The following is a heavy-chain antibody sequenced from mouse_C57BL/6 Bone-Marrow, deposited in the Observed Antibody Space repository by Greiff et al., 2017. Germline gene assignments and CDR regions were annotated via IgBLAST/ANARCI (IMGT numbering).Heavy chain of an antibody. CDR2: INPYNGGT. D-gene: IGHD3-2*02. CDR1: GYTFTDYY. Sequence: EVQLQQSGPVLVKPGASVKMSCKASGYTFTDYYMNWVKQSHGKSLEWIGVINPYNGGTSYNQKFKGKATLTVDKSSSTAYMELNSLTSEDSAVYYCAREDSSGYGYAMDYWGQGTSVTVSS. CDR3: AREDSSGYGYAMDY. J-gene: IGHJ4*01. V-gene: IGHV1-19*01.